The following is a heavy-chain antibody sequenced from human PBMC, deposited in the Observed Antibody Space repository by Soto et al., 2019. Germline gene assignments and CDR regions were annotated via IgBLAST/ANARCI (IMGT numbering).Heavy chain of an antibody. CDR2: IIPIFGTA. D-gene: IGHD6-19*01. V-gene: IGHV1-69*12. Sequence: QVQLVQSGAEVKKPGSSVKVSCKASGGTFSSYAISWVRQAPGQGLEWMGGIIPIFGTANYAQKFQGRVTITADETTSTAYMELSSLRSEDTAVYYCAGDVGAVAGTGNWFAPWGQGTLVAVSS. CDR3: AGDVGAVAGTGNWFAP. CDR1: GGTFSSYA. J-gene: IGHJ5*02.